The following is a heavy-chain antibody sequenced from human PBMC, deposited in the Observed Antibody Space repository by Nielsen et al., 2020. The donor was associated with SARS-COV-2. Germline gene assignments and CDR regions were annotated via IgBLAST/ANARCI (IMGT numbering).Heavy chain of an antibody. V-gene: IGHV3-30*19. Sequence: GGSLRLSCAASGFTFSSYGMHWVRQAPGKGLEWVTFISYDGSVKYYADSVKGRFTISTDLSNNTLYLQMNSLRVEDTATYYCTKGAQLGDYWGQGTLVTVSS. D-gene: IGHD6-13*01. CDR2: ISYDGSVK. CDR3: TKGAQLGDY. J-gene: IGHJ4*02. CDR1: GFTFSSYG.